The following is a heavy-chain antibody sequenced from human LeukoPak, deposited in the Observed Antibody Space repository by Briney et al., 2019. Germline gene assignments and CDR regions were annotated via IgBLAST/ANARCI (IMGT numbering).Heavy chain of an antibody. CDR3: ASPYYYDSSGYQN. D-gene: IGHD3-22*01. J-gene: IGHJ4*02. CDR1: GYTFTGYY. CDR2: IIPIFGTA. V-gene: IGHV1-69*13. Sequence: ASVKVSCKASGYTFTGYYMHWVRQAPGQGLEWMGGIIPIFGTANYAQKFQGRVTITADESTSTAYMELSSLRSGDTAVYYCASPYYYDSSGYQNWGQGTLVTVSS.